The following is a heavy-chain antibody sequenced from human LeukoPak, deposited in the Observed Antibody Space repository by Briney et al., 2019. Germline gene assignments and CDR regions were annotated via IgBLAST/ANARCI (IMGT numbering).Heavy chain of an antibody. CDR1: GYTFSGYY. D-gene: IGHD3-9*01. Sequence: ASVKVSCKASGYTFSGYYMHWMRQAPGQGLEWMGWINPNSGDTNYAQKFQGRATMTRDTSTSTVYMELSSLRSEDTAVYYCARPDYDILTRSKYFQHWGQGTLVTVSS. J-gene: IGHJ1*01. CDR2: INPNSGDT. V-gene: IGHV1-2*02. CDR3: ARPDYDILTRSKYFQH.